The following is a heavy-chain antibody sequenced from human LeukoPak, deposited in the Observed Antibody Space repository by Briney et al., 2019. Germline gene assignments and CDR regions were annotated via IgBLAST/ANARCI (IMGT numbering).Heavy chain of an antibody. CDR2: ISGSGGST. V-gene: IGHV3-23*01. D-gene: IGHD6-19*01. J-gene: IGHJ6*02. CDR1: GFTFSSYA. Sequence: PGGSLRLSCAASGFTFSSYAMSWVRQAPGKGLEWVSAISGSGGSTYYADSVKGRFTISRDNSKNTLYLQMNSLRAEDRAVYYCAKDRPTYSSGWYGEFGMDVWGQGTTVTVSS. CDR3: AKDRPTYSSGWYGEFGMDV.